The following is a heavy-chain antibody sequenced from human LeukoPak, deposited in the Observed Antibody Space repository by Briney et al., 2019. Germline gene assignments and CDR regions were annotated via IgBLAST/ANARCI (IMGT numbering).Heavy chain of an antibody. CDR2: INPNGGGT. J-gene: IGHJ4*02. D-gene: IGHD1-20*01. V-gene: IGHV1-46*01. CDR3: ARDMTGKRRYFDY. Sequence: ASVKVSCKASGYTFTTYYMHWVRQAPGQGLEWMGLINPNGGGTGYAQKFQGRVTMTRDTSTSTIYMELSSLKSEDTAVYYCARDMTGKRRYFDYWGQGTLVTVSP. CDR1: GYTFTTYY.